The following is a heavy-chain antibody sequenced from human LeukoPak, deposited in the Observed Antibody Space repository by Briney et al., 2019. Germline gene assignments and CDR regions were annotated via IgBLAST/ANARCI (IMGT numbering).Heavy chain of an antibody. D-gene: IGHD3-9*01. CDR2: IKSKTDGGTT. J-gene: IGHJ6*02. CDR1: GFTFSNAW. CDR3: TTGTFFDWLSGTYYYGMDV. Sequence: PGGSLRLSCAASGFTFSNAWMNWVRQAPGKGLEWVGRIKSKTDGGTTDYAAPVKGRFTISRDDSKNTLYLQMNSLKTEDTAVYYCTTGTFFDWLSGTYYYGMDVWGQGTTVTVSS. V-gene: IGHV3-15*07.